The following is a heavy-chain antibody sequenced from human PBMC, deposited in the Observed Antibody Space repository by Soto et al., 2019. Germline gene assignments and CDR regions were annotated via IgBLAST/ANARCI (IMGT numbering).Heavy chain of an antibody. CDR1: GDSMDNNRW. Sequence: PSETLSLTCAVFGDSMDNNRWWSWVRQPPGKGLEWIGYIYYSGSTYYNPSLKSRLTISVDTSQNQFSLKLNSVTAADTAVYYCAVYLPGAGGVGYWGQGTLVTVSS. V-gene: IGHV4-4*02. CDR3: AVYLPGAGGVGY. J-gene: IGHJ4*02. CDR2: IYYSGST. D-gene: IGHD6-19*01.